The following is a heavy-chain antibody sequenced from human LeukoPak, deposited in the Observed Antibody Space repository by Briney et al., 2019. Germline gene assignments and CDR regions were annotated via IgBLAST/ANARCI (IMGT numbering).Heavy chain of an antibody. J-gene: IGHJ2*01. CDR2: IYYSGST. Sequence: SETLSLTCTVSGGSISSYYWSWIRQPPGKGLEWIGYIYYSGSTNYNPSLKSRVTISVDTSKNQFSLKLSSVTAADTAVYYCARGDDSSHSYWYFDLWGRGTLVTVSS. D-gene: IGHD2-21*02. CDR3: ARGDDSSHSYWYFDL. V-gene: IGHV4-59*01. CDR1: GGSISSYY.